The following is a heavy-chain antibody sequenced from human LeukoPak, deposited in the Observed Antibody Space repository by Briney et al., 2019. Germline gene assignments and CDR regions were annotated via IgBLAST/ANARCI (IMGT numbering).Heavy chain of an antibody. J-gene: IGHJ4*02. Sequence: SQTLSLTCTVSGGSISSGSYYWSWIRQPAGKGLEWIGRIYTSGSTNYNPSLKSRVTISVDTSKNQFSLKLSSVTAADTAVYYCARFSGSYYIGVDYWGQGTLVTVSS. CDR1: GGSISSGSYY. V-gene: IGHV4-61*02. D-gene: IGHD3-10*01. CDR3: ARFSGSYYIGVDY. CDR2: IYTSGST.